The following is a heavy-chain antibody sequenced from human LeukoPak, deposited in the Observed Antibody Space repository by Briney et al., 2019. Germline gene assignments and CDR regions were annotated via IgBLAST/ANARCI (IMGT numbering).Heavy chain of an antibody. V-gene: IGHV5-51*01. Sequence: GESLKISCKGYGYSFTNYWIGWVRQMPGKGLEWMGIIYPGDSDTRYSPSFQGQVTISADKSISTAYLQWSSLKASDTAMYYCARTYYYDSSGYCSGYYFDYWGQGTLVTVSS. J-gene: IGHJ4*02. CDR1: GYSFTNYW. D-gene: IGHD3-22*01. CDR2: IYPGDSDT. CDR3: ARTYYYDSSGYCSGYYFDY.